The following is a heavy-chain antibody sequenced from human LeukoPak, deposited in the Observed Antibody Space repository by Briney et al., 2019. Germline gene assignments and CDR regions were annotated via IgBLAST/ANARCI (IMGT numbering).Heavy chain of an antibody. CDR1: GGSFSPYY. J-gene: IGHJ4*03. CDR2: IDHRGDT. CDR3: ARGATISETGYFDF. D-gene: IGHD5-24*01. Sequence: SETLSLTCAVYGGSFSPYYWSWIRQSPGKGLEWIAEIDHRGDTNYNPSVKSRVTTSIDTSKNQFSLNMRSLSAADTAVYYCARGATISETGYFDFWGQGTLVTVSS. V-gene: IGHV4-34*01.